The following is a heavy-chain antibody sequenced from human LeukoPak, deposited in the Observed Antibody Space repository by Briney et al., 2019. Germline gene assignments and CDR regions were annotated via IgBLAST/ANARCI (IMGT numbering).Heavy chain of an antibody. CDR1: GFTFSSYW. Sequence: GGSLRLSCAASGFTFSSYWMHWVRQAPGKGLVWVSRINNDGSSISYADSVKGRLTISRDNAKNTLYLQMNSLSAEDTALYYCARVDTDTSGYYFDYWGQGTLVTVSS. CDR3: ARVDTDTSGYYFDY. J-gene: IGHJ4*02. V-gene: IGHV3-74*01. D-gene: IGHD6-19*01. CDR2: INNDGSSI.